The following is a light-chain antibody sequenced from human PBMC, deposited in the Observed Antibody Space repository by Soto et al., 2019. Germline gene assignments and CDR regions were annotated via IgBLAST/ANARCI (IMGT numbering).Light chain of an antibody. J-gene: IGKJ1*01. Sequence: DIQMTQSPSSLSASVGDRVTITCQASQNINNYLNWYQQKPGRAPKLLIYAASTLQSGVPSRFSGSGSGTDFTLTISSLQPEDVATYYCQKYNSARWTFGQGTKVDIK. CDR1: QNINNY. CDR2: AAS. V-gene: IGKV1-27*01. CDR3: QKYNSARWT.